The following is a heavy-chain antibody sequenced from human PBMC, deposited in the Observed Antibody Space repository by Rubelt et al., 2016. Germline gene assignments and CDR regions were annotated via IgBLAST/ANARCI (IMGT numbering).Heavy chain of an antibody. D-gene: IGHD6-19*01. CDR2: INSDGSTI. J-gene: IGHJ4*02. Sequence: PGGSLRLSCAASGFTFRSYWIHWVRQAPGKGLLWVSRINSDGSTIKYADYVEGRFTISRDNSKNTLYLQVNSLRVEDTAVYYCAKSRAPYSSGAALDYWGQGTLVTVSS. CDR3: AKSRAPYSSGAALDY. V-gene: IGHV3-74*01. CDR1: GFTFRSYW.